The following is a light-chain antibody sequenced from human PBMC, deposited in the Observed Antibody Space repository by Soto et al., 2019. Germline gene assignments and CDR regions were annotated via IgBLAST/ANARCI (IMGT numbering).Light chain of an antibody. Sequence: DVQLTQSPSFLSASVGDGITISCRASQGISSNVAWYQQKPGKAPKLLIHTASTLQSGVPSRFSGSGAGAEFTLTISSLQPEDFATYYCQQRSDYPITFGQGTRLEIK. J-gene: IGKJ5*01. CDR1: QGISSN. CDR3: QQRSDYPIT. CDR2: TAS. V-gene: IGKV1-9*01.